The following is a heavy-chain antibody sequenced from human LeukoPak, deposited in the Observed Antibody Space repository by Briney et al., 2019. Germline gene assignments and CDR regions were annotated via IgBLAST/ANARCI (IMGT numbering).Heavy chain of an antibody. J-gene: IGHJ4*02. V-gene: IGHV3-23*01. Sequence: GGSLRLSCAASGFTFTTYAMSWVRQAPGKGLEWVSAISGSGDSTYYADSVKGRFTISRDNSKTTLYLQVNSLRAEDTAVYYGAKAHYIRFLDYWGQGTLVTASS. CDR2: ISGSGDST. CDR3: AKAHYIRFLDY. D-gene: IGHD4-11*01. CDR1: GFTFTTYA.